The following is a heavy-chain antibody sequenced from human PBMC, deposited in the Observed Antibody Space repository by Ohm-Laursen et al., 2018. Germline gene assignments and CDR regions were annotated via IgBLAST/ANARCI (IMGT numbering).Heavy chain of an antibody. CDR3: ASDVDTAMGSDY. J-gene: IGHJ4*02. D-gene: IGHD5-18*01. V-gene: IGHV4-34*01. CDR1: GHSIRSGYY. Sequence: SDTLSLTCRVSGHSIRSGYYWSWIRQPPGKGLEWIGEINHSGSTNYNPSLKSRVTISVDTSKNQFSLKLSSVTAADTAVYYCASDVDTAMGSDYWGQGTLVTVSS. CDR2: INHSGST.